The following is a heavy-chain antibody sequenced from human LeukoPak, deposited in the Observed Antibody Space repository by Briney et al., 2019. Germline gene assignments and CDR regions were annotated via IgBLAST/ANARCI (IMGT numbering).Heavy chain of an antibody. D-gene: IGHD3-16*01. Sequence: GGSLRLSCAASGFTVSSNYMSWVRQAPGKGLEWVSILYANDNTYYADSVKGRFTISRDTSKTSSKTTLYLNMNSLRAEDTAVYYCTREDLGIDYWGQGTLVTVSS. V-gene: IGHV3-53*01. CDR3: TREDLGIDY. CDR1: GFTVSSNY. J-gene: IGHJ4*02. CDR2: LYANDNT.